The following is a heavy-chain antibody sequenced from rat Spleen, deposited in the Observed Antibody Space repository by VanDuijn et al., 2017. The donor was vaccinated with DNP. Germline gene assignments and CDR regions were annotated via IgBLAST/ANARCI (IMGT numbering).Heavy chain of an antibody. J-gene: IGHJ3*01. D-gene: IGHD1-1*01. CDR3: ARGTVNDY. Sequence: EVQLVESGGGLVQPGRSLKLSCAASGFTFSNYDMAWVRQAPTKGLEWVASISTSGGSTYYRDSVKGRFTVSRDNAKSTLYLQMDSLRSEDTATYYCARGTVNDYWGQGTLVTVSS. CDR2: ISTSGGST. CDR1: GFTFSNYD. V-gene: IGHV5-25*01.